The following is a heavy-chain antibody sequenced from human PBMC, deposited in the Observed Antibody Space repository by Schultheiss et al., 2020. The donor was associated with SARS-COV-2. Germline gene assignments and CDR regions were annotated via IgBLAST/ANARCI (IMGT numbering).Heavy chain of an antibody. J-gene: IGHJ4*02. CDR2: ISYDGSNK. Sequence: GGSLRLSCAASGFTFSSYAMHWVRQAPGKGLEWVAVISYDGSNKYYADSVKGRFTISRDNSKNTLYLQMNSLRAEDTAVYYCAKVFVVVPAPFPYWGQGTLVTVSS. V-gene: IGHV3-30*07. CDR3: AKVFVVVPAPFPY. D-gene: IGHD2-2*01. CDR1: GFTFSSYA.